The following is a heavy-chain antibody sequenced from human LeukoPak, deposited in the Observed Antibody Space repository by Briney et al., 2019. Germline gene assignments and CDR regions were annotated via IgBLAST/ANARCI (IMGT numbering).Heavy chain of an antibody. CDR2: INHSGST. V-gene: IGHV4-34*01. CDR3: ARHADSSGYYNGSPNYYYYGMDV. CDR1: GGSFSGYY. D-gene: IGHD3-22*01. J-gene: IGHJ6*02. Sequence: SETLSLTCAVYGGSFSGYYWSWIRQPPGKGLEWIGEINHSGSTNYNPSLKSRVTISVDTSKNQFSLKLSSVTAADTAVYYCARHADSSGYYNGSPNYYYYGMDVWGQGTTVTVSS.